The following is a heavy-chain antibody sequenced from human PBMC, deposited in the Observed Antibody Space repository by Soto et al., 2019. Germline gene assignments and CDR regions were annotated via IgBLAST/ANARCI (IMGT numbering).Heavy chain of an antibody. CDR2: MNPNSGNT. J-gene: IGHJ6*02. CDR3: ACTVTNYYYYGMDV. Sequence: QVQLVQSGAEVKKPGASVKVSCKASGYTFTSYDINWVRQATGQGLEWVGWMNPNSGNTGYAQKFQGRVTMTRNTSISTAYMELSSLRSEDTAVYYCACTVTNYYYYGMDVWGQGTTVTVSS. D-gene: IGHD4-4*01. CDR1: GYTFTSYD. V-gene: IGHV1-8*01.